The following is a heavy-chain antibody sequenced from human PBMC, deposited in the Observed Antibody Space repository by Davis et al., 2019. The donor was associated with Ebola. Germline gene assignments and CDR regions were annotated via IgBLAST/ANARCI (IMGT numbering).Heavy chain of an antibody. J-gene: IGHJ4*02. V-gene: IGHV3-7*01. CDR2: IKQDGSEK. CDR1: GFTFSSYW. Sequence: GGSLRLSCAASGFTFSSYWMSWVRQAPGKGLEWVANIKQDGSEKYYVDSVKGRFTISRDNSKNTLYLQMNSLRAEDTAVFYCAKAYSSGWYGNYFDYWGQGTLVTVSS. D-gene: IGHD6-19*01. CDR3: AKAYSSGWYGNYFDY.